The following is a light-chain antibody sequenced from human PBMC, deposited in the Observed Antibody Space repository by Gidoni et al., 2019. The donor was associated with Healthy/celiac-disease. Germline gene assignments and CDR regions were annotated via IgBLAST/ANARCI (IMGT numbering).Light chain of an antibody. CDR3: QQSYSTPLT. CDR2: AAS. Sequence: DIQMTQAPSSLSASVGYRVTITCRASQSINSYLNWYQQKPGKAPKLLIYAASSLESGVPSRFSGSGSGTDFTLTISSLQPEDFATYYCQQSYSTPLTCGGGTKVEIK. V-gene: IGKV1-39*01. CDR1: QSINSY. J-gene: IGKJ4*01.